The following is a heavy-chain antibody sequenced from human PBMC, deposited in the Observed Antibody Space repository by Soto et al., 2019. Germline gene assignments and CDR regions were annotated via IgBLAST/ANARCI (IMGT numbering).Heavy chain of an antibody. D-gene: IGHD5-18*01. CDR3: ARGGYSYGYDY. Sequence: QVQLQESGPGLVKPSQTLSLTCTVSGGSISSGGYYWTWIRQHPGKGLEWIGYIPYSGSTYNNPSLKSRVTISVDTSKNQFSLRLSSVTAADTAVYYGARGGYSYGYDYWGQGTLVTVSS. CDR2: IPYSGST. J-gene: IGHJ4*02. CDR1: GGSISSGGYY. V-gene: IGHV4-31*03.